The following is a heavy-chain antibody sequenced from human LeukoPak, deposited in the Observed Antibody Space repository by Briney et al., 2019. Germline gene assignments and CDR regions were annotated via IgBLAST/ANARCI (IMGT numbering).Heavy chain of an antibody. CDR1: GYTFTDYY. CDR3: ARVTGYYYENTGYYHHAFDI. J-gene: IGHJ3*02. D-gene: IGHD3-22*01. Sequence: ASVKVSCKASGYTFTDYYMHWVRQAPGQGLEWMGWINPNSGGTNYAQKFQGRVTMTRDTSISTAYMELSRLRSDDTAVYYCARVTGYYYENTGYYHHAFDIWGQGTMVTVSS. CDR2: INPNSGGT. V-gene: IGHV1-2*02.